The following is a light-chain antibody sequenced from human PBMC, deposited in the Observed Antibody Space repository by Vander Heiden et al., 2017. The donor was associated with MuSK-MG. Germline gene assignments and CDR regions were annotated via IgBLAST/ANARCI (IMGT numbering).Light chain of an antibody. CDR1: SSDIGGYNY. CDR2: EVS. J-gene: IGLJ1*01. CDR3: SSYAGSNNFVV. Sequence: QSALTQPPSPPGSPGPSVTISCTGPSSDIGGYNYVSWYQQHPGQAPNLMIFEVSERPSGVPDRFSGSKSGNTAALAVSGLQAEDEADYYCSSYAGSNNFVVFGTGTKVTVL. V-gene: IGLV2-8*01.